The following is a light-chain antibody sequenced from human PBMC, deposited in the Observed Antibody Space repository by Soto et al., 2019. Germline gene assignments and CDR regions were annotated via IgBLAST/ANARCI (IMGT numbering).Light chain of an antibody. CDR3: QQYGSSPLT. Sequence: EIVLTQSPGTLYLSPGDRATLSCRASEPIAANYLAWYQQKPGQPPRLLISVTSNRVTGVPDRFSGSGSGTAFSLTISRLQPDDFAVYYCQQYGSSPLTFGGGTRVQIK. CDR2: VTS. CDR1: EPIAANY. V-gene: IGKV3-20*01. J-gene: IGKJ4*01.